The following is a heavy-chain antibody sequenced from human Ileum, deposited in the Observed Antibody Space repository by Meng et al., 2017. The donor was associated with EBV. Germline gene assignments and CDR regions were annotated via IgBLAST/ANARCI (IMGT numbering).Heavy chain of an antibody. CDR1: GGSISSSNW. J-gene: IGHJ4*02. CDR2: IYHSGST. D-gene: IGHD6-13*01. V-gene: IGHV4-4*02. CDR3: AREVAAAGGFDY. Sequence: QVQLQGSGPGLGKPSGTLSLTCAVSGGSISSSNWLRWVRQPPGKGLEWIGEIYHSGSTNYNPSLKSRVTISVDKSKNQFSLKLSSVTAADTAVYYCAREVAAAGGFDYWGQGTLVTVSS.